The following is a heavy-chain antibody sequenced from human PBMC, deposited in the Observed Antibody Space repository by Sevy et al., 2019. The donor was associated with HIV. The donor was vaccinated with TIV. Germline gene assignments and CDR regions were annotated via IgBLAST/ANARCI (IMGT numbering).Heavy chain of an antibody. CDR2: ISGSGGST. V-gene: IGHV3-23*01. J-gene: IGHJ4*02. CDR1: GFTFSSYA. CDR3: AKDIVGYCSSTSCPFDY. Sequence: GGSLRLSCAASGFTFSSYAMSWVRQAPGRGLEWVSAISGSGGSTYYADSVKGRFTISRDNSKNTLYLQMNSLRAEDTAVYYCAKDIVGYCSSTSCPFDYWGQRTLVTVSS. D-gene: IGHD2-2*01.